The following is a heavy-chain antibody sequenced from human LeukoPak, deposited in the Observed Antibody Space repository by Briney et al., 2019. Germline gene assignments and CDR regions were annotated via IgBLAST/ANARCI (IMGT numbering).Heavy chain of an antibody. CDR1: GFTFDDYA. V-gene: IGHV3-9*01. Sequence: LRLSCAASGFTFDDYAMHWVRQAPGKGLEWVSGISWNSGSIGYADSVKGRFTISRDNAKNSLYLQMNSLRAEDTAVYYCAKQAVVTPLIDWFDPWGQGTLVTVSS. J-gene: IGHJ5*02. D-gene: IGHD4-23*01. CDR3: AKQAVVTPLIDWFDP. CDR2: ISWNSGSI.